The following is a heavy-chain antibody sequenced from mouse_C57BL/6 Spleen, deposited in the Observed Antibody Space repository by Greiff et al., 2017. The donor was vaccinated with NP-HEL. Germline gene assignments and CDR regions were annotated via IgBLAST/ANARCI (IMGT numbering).Heavy chain of an antibody. D-gene: IGHD1-1*01. CDR1: GYSFTDYN. CDR3: AREVDYYGSTDY. CDR2: INPNYGTT. Sequence: EVPLPQSGPELVQPGASVKISCQSSGYSFTDYNMNWLKQSNGKSLEWIGVINPNYGTTSYNQKFKGKATLTVDQSSSTAYMQLNSLTSEDSAVYYCAREVDYYGSTDYWGQGTTLTVSS. J-gene: IGHJ2*01. V-gene: IGHV1-39*01.